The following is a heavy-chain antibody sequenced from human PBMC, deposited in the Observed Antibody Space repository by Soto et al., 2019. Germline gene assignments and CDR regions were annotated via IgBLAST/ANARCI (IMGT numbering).Heavy chain of an antibody. J-gene: IGHJ3*02. V-gene: IGHV3-9*01. D-gene: IGHD3-10*01. CDR2: ISWNSGSI. CDR3: AKDMGQGYYYGSGSAFDI. Sequence: GGSLRLSCAASGFTFDDYAMHWVRQAPGKGLEWVSGISWNSGSIGYADSVKGRFTISRDNAENSLYLQMNSLRAEDTALYYCAKDMGQGYYYGSGSAFDIWGQGKMVTVSS. CDR1: GFTFDDYA.